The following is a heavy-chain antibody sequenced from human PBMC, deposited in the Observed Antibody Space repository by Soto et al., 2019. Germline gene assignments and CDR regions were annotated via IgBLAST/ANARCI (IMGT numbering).Heavy chain of an antibody. CDR3: ARIPTWGGWLLLGAFDI. CDR2: IKQDGSEK. CDR1: GFTFSSYW. D-gene: IGHD6-19*01. V-gene: IGHV3-7*01. Sequence: EVQLVESGGGLVQPGGSLRLSCAASGFTFSSYWMSWVRQAPGKGLEWVANIKQDGSEKYYVDSVKGRFTISRDNAKNSLYLQMNSLRAEDTAVYYCARIPTWGGWLLLGAFDIWGQGTMVTVSS. J-gene: IGHJ3*02.